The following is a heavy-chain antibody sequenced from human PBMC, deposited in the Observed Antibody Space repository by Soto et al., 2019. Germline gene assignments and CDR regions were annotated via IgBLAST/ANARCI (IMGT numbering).Heavy chain of an antibody. V-gene: IGHV1-2*02. CDR1: GYTFTIYY. CDR3: ARGGYYDSSGSRNYHYYGMNV. Sequence: ASVKVSCKASGYTFTIYYMHWVRQAPGQGLEWMGWINPDSGGTKYAQKFQGGVTMTRDTSISTVYMELSRLRSDDTAVYYCARGGYYDSSGSRNYHYYGMNVWGQGITVTVS. D-gene: IGHD3-22*01. CDR2: INPDSGGT. J-gene: IGHJ6*02.